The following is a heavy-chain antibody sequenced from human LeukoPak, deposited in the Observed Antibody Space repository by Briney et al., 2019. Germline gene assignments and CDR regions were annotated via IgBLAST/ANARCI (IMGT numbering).Heavy chain of an antibody. CDR2: ISYDGSNK. Sequence: GGSLRLSCAGSGFTFSSYGMHWVRQAPGKGLEWVAVISYDGSNKYYADSVKGRFTISRDNSKNTLYLQMNGLRPEGTTVYYCAKDNNGAAAGIIPGSFDLWGQGTMVTVSS. V-gene: IGHV3-30*18. CDR1: GFTFSSYG. J-gene: IGHJ3*01. CDR3: AKDNNGAAAGIIPGSFDL. D-gene: IGHD6-13*01.